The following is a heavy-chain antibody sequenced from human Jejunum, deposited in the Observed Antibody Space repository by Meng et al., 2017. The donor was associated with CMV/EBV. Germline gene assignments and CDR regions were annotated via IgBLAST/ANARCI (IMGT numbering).Heavy chain of an antibody. CDR2: IYHSGST. CDR3: ARVGAYCGGDCYHPR. J-gene: IGHJ4*02. CDR1: ASSLSRGNW. Sequence: VHVQGPLPALVMPSGTLSPPWRGSASSLSRGNWWSWVRQPPGKGLEWIGEIYHSGSTNYNPSLKSRVTISVDESKNQFSLRLSSVTAADTAVYYCARVGAYCGGDCYHPRWGQGTLVTVSS. D-gene: IGHD2-21*02. V-gene: IGHV4-4*02.